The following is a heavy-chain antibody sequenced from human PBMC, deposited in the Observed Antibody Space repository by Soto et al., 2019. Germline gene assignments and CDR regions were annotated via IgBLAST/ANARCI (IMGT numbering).Heavy chain of an antibody. CDR3: AIDDSSAFYYYGMDV. Sequence: GESLKISCKGSGYSFTSYWISWVRQMPGKGLEWMGRIDPSDSYTNYSPPFQGHVTISADKSISTAYLQWSSLKASDTAMYYCAIDDSSAFYYYGMDVWGQGTTVTVSS. V-gene: IGHV5-10-1*01. CDR2: IDPSDSYT. CDR1: GYSFTSYW. J-gene: IGHJ6*02. D-gene: IGHD3-22*01.